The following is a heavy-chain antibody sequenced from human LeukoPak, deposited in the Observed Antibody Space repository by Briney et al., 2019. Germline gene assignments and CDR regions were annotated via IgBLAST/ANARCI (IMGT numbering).Heavy chain of an antibody. D-gene: IGHD4-11*01. CDR3: AKTTVTYPIDY. V-gene: IGHV4-38-2*02. Sequence: SETLSLTCTVSGYSISSGYYWGWIRQPPGKGLEWIGSIYHSGSTYYHPSLKSRVTISVDTSKNQFSLKLSSVTAADTAVYYCAKTTVTYPIDYWGQGTLVTVSS. J-gene: IGHJ4*02. CDR2: IYHSGST. CDR1: GYSISSGYY.